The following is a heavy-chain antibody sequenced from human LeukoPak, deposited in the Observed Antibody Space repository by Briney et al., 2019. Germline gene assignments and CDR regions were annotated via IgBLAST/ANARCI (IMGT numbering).Heavy chain of an antibody. CDR1: GFTFSNYW. V-gene: IGHV3-7*05. D-gene: IGHD3-9*01. Sequence: PGGSLSLSCAASGFTFSNYWMSWVRQAPGKGLEWVANIKADGSGTSYVDSVKGRFTISRDNAKNSLDLQMNSLRAEDTAVYYCARLVNRAFDVWGQGTMVIVSS. CDR3: ARLVNRAFDV. J-gene: IGHJ3*01. CDR2: IKADGSGT.